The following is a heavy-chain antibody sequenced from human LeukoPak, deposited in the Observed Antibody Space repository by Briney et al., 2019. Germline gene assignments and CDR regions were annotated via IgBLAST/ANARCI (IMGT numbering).Heavy chain of an antibody. V-gene: IGHV4-4*07. CDR3: ARVGSGDDFFDY. D-gene: IGHD3/OR15-3a*01. CDR2: VYSSGST. Sequence: KPSETLSLTCTVSGGAISGYYWSWIRQPAGKGLEWLGRVYSSGSTKYNPSLESRVTMSVDTSKNQFSLKLNFVTAADTAVYYCARVGSGDDFFDYWGQGTLVTVSS. CDR1: GGAISGYY. J-gene: IGHJ4*02.